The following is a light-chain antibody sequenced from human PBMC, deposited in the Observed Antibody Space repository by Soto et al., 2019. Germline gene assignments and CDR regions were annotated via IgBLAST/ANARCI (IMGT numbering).Light chain of an antibody. CDR3: QQYNSYWT. V-gene: IGKV1-5*03. J-gene: IGKJ1*01. Sequence: IQMSQSSFTPSVSLVYRISIPFRASQTISSWLAWYQQKPGKAPKLLIYKASTLKSGVPSRFSGSGSGTEFTLTISSLQPDDFATYYCQQYNSYWTFGQGTKVDIK. CDR1: QTISSW. CDR2: KAS.